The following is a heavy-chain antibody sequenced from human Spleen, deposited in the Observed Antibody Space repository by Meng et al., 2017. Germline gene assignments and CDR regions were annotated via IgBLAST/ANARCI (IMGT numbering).Heavy chain of an antibody. V-gene: IGHV1-18*01. CDR2: ISAYNGNT. CDR3: ARDRYADGYNYLDY. CDR1: GYTFTSYG. J-gene: IGHJ4*02. D-gene: IGHD5-24*01. Sequence: ASVKVSCKASGYTFTSYGISWVRQAPGQGLEWMGWISAYNGNTNYAQKLQDRVTMTTDTSTSTAYMELRSLRSEDTAVYYCARDRYADGYNYLDYWGQGTLVTVSS.